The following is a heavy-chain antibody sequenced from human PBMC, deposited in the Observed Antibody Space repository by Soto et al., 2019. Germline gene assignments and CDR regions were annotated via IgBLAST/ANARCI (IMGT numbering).Heavy chain of an antibody. CDR2: ISSSASMI. D-gene: IGHD3-3*01. J-gene: IGHJ4*02. CDR3: ANDFWSGYC. Sequence: EVQLVESGGGLVQPGGSLRLSCAASGFTFSSYEMNWVRQAPGKGLEWVSYISSSASMIYYADSVKGRFTISRDNAKNPLYLQMNSLRAEDTAVCYCANDFWSGYCWGQGTLVTVSS. V-gene: IGHV3-48*03. CDR1: GFTFSSYE.